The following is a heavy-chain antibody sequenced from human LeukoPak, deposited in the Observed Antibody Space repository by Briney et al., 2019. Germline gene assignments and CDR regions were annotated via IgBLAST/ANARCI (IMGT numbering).Heavy chain of an antibody. J-gene: IGHJ4*02. CDR3: ARDRIVVVPAAISYFDY. V-gene: IGHV3-21*01. D-gene: IGHD2-2*01. CDR2: ISSSSSYI. Sequence: GGSLRLSCAASGFIFSNYAMSWFRQAPGKGLEWVSSISSSSSYIYYADSVKGRFTISRDNAKNSLYLQMNSLRAEDTAVYYCARDRIVVVPAAISYFDYWGQGTLVTVSS. CDR1: GFIFSNYA.